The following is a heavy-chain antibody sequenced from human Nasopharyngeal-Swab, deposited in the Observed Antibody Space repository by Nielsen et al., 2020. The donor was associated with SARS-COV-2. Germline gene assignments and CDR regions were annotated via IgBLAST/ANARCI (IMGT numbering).Heavy chain of an antibody. CDR2: IHYSGGT. V-gene: IGHV4-39*01. CDR3: ARPYYDSSGYDAWFDP. D-gene: IGHD3-22*01. J-gene: IGHJ5*02. CDR1: GGSISRSSYY. Sequence: SATLSLTCTVSGGSISRSSYYWGWIRQPPGQGLERIGRIHYSGGTYYNPPLKSRVTISVATSKNQFSLKLNPVTAADTAVYYCARPYYDSSGYDAWFDPWGQGTLVTVSS.